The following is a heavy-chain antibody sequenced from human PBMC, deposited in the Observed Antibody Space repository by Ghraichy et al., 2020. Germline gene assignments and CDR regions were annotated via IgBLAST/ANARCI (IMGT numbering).Heavy chain of an antibody. CDR1: GFTFSRYW. Sequence: GGSLRLSCVGSGFTFSRYWMRWVRQAPGKGLECVANIKQDGSVKYYVDSVRDRFTISRDNAKNSLYLQMNSLRAEDTAVYYCARRLLRSVEWFQRHDAFDIWGQGTMFTVSS. CDR3: ARRLLRSVEWFQRHDAFDI. CDR2: IKQDGSVK. D-gene: IGHD3-3*01. V-gene: IGHV3-7*01. J-gene: IGHJ3*02.